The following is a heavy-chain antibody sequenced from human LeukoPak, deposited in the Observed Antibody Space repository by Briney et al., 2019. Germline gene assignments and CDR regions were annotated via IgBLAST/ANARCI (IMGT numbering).Heavy chain of an antibody. D-gene: IGHD6-25*01. CDR3: ARQAATGAWLDP. Sequence: ASVKVSCKASGYTFTDHYMHGVRQDPGQGFEWMGWIKPNTGGTHYAQKFQGRVTMTTDTSISTAYMELSSLTSDDTAVYYCARQAATGAWLDPWGQGTLVTVSS. CDR1: GYTFTDHY. V-gene: IGHV1-2*02. J-gene: IGHJ5*02. CDR2: IKPNTGGT.